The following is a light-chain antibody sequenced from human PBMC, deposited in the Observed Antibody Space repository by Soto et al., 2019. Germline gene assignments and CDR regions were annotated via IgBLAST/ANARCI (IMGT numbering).Light chain of an antibody. CDR1: QSVSTY. V-gene: IGKV3-11*01. J-gene: IGKJ1*01. Sequence: EIVLTQSPVTLSLSPGERATLSCRASQSVSTYLAWYQQKPGRAPRLLIYDASYSATGVPARFSGSGSGTDFILTISRLESEDFVLYYCQQRSSWPRTFGQGTKVDIK. CDR3: QQRSSWPRT. CDR2: DAS.